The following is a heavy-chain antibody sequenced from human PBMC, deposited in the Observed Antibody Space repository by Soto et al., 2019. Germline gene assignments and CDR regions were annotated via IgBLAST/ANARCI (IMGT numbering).Heavy chain of an antibody. CDR1: GFSLSTSGVG. V-gene: IGHV2-5*01. CDR2: IYWNDDK. Sequence: QITLKESGPTLVNPTQTLTLTCTFSGFSLSTSGVGVGWIRQPPGKALEWLAVIYWNDDKRYSPSLKSRLTITKDTAKSQVVLTRINMDPVDTATYFGVHRRQWGYSGYDSDVDYLGQGTLVTGSS. J-gene: IGHJ4*02. CDR3: VHRRQWGYSGYDSDVDY. D-gene: IGHD5-12*01.